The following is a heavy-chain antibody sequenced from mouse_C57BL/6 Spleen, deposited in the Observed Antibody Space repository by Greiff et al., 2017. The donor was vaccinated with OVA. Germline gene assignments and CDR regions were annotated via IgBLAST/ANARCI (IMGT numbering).Heavy chain of an antibody. Sequence: VQLQESGPELVKPGASVKISCKASGYSFTSYYIHWVKQRPGQGLEWIGWIYPGSGNTKYNEKFKGKATLTADTSSSTAYMQLSSLTSEDSAVYYCARDPNHYWGQGTSVTVSS. D-gene: IGHD4-1*01. CDR2: IYPGSGNT. V-gene: IGHV1-66*01. CDR1: GYSFTSYY. J-gene: IGHJ4*01. CDR3: ARDPNHY.